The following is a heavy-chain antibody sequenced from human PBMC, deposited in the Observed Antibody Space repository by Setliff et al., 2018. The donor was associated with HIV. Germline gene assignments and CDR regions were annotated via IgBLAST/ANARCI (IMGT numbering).Heavy chain of an antibody. Sequence: SETLSLTCTVSGGSISSRSYYWSWIRQAAGKGLEWIGRIYTRGNTNYNPALRSRVTMSVDTSKNQFSLKVTSVTAADTAVYYCTRDLWGDDYYYNNMDVWGKGTTVTVSS. CDR1: GGSISSRSYY. CDR3: TRDLWGDDYYYNNMDV. J-gene: IGHJ6*03. V-gene: IGHV4-61*02. D-gene: IGHD2-21*02. CDR2: IYTRGNT.